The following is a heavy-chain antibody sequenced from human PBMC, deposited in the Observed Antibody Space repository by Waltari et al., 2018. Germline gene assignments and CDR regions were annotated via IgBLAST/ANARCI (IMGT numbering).Heavy chain of an antibody. V-gene: IGHV3-20*04. Sequence: VESGGGVIRPGGSLRLSCEAAGCTFDDYGMSWVRQGPGKGLEWIAGINWKGDKVAYGDAVRGRFIISRDNAKNLLYLQMNTVGLDDTALYYCARGGDSSWPRWGQGTLVTVSA. CDR2: INWKGDKV. J-gene: IGHJ4*02. D-gene: IGHD3-22*01. CDR3: ARGGDSSWPR. CDR1: GCTFDDYG.